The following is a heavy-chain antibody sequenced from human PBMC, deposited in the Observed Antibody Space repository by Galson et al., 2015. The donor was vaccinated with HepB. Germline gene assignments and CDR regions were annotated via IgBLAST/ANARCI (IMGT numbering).Heavy chain of an antibody. D-gene: IGHD1-1*01. Sequence: SLRLSCAASGFTFSNYGMHWDRQAPGKGLEWVAVISYDGSNKYYADSVKGRLTVSRDNSKNTLYLQMNSLRTEDTAVYYCAKQLERVDYFDYWGQGNLVTVSS. J-gene: IGHJ4*02. CDR3: AKQLERVDYFDY. V-gene: IGHV3-30*18. CDR1: GFTFSNYG. CDR2: ISYDGSNK.